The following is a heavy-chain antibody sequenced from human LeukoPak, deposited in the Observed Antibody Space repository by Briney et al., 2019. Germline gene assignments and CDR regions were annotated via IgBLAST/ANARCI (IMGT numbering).Heavy chain of an antibody. Sequence: SETLSLTCTVSGGSISSTSYYWGWIRQPPEKGLDWIVTIYYSGSTNYNPSLKSRVTISVHTSKNQFSLKLSSVTAADTAVYYCARLTGYSSESWFDPWGQGTLVTVSS. CDR2: IYYSGST. V-gene: IGHV4-39*07. CDR3: ARLTGYSSESWFDP. J-gene: IGHJ5*02. D-gene: IGHD3-9*01. CDR1: GGSISSTSYY.